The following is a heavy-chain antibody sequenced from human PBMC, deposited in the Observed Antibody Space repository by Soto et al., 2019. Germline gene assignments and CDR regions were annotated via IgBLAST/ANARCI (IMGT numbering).Heavy chain of an antibody. CDR1: GGSISSYY. D-gene: IGHD2-2*02. J-gene: IGHJ4*02. CDR3: AREYTYGSNFFDC. V-gene: IGHV4-59*12. Sequence: SETMSVTSTVSGGSISSYYCRRIRKPPGKGLEWIGYIYYSGSTNYNPSLKSRVTISVDTSKNQFSLSLTSVTAADTAVYYCAREYTYGSNFFDCWRQGALVTVSS. CDR2: IYYSGST.